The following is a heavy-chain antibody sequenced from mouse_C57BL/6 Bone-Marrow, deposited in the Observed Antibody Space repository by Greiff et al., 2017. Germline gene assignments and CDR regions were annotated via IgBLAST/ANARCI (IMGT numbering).Heavy chain of an antibody. CDR3: TTFGYYYGLWYFDV. D-gene: IGHD1-1*01. Sequence: EVQLQQSGAELVRPGASVKLSCTASGFNIKDDYMHWVKQRPEQGLEWIGWIDPENGDTEYASKFQGKATITADPSSNTAYLQLSSLTSEDTAVYYGTTFGYYYGLWYFDVWGTGTTVTVSS. CDR1: GFNIKDDY. CDR2: IDPENGDT. J-gene: IGHJ1*03. V-gene: IGHV14-4*01.